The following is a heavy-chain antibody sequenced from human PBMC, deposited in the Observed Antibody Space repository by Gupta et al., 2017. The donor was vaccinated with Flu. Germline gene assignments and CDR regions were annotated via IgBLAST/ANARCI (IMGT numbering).Heavy chain of an antibody. CDR1: GSTFTGYY. CDR3: ARDVIGPGWLDP. CDR2: INTNKGDT. V-gene: IGHV1-2*02. J-gene: IGHJ5*02. D-gene: IGHD2-21*01. Sequence: QVQLVQSGAEMQNPGASVTVSCEPSGSTFTGYYRHWVRLGPGRGLEWLGWINTNKGDTEYAQRFQGRVTMTRDTALGAAYLELRRLTSDDTDVYSCARDVIGPGWLDPWGQGTLVTVSS.